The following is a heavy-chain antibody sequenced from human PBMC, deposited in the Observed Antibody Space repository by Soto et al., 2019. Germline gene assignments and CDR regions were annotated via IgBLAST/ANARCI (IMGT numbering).Heavy chain of an antibody. CDR2: IYYSGST. D-gene: IGHD4-4*01. Sequence: QVQLQESGPGLVKPSETLSLTCTVSGGSVSSGSYYWSWIRQPPGKGLEWIGYIYYSGSTNYNPSCKRRXTXPXXTSTTRFSLKLSSVTAADTAVYSCARGDPYTGLDPWGQGTLVSVSS. V-gene: IGHV4-61*01. CDR3: ARGDPYTGLDP. J-gene: IGHJ5*02. CDR1: GGSVSSGSYY.